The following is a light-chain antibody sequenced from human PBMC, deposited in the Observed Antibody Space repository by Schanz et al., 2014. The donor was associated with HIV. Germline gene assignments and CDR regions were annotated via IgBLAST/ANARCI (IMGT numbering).Light chain of an antibody. CDR2: GNS. Sequence: QSVLTQPPSVSGAPGQRVTISCTGSSSNIGAGYDVHWYQQLPGTAPKLLIYGNSNRPSGVPDRYSGSKSDTSASLAITGLQAEDEADYYCGAWDSSLSGGLFGGGTKLTVL. V-gene: IGLV1-40*01. CDR1: SSNIGAGYD. J-gene: IGLJ2*01. CDR3: GAWDSSLSGGL.